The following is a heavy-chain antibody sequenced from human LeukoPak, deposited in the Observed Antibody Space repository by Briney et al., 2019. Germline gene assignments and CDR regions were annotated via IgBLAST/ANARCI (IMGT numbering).Heavy chain of an antibody. Sequence: PGGSLRLSCAASGFTFSHAWMSWVRQAPGKGLEWVANIKHDGSAKYYLDSVKGRFTISRDNAKNSLYLQMNILRADDTAVYYCARSPLPGFNELGSWGQGTLVTVSS. D-gene: IGHD1-1*01. CDR3: ARSPLPGFNELGS. J-gene: IGHJ5*01. CDR2: IKHDGSAK. CDR1: GFTFSHAW. V-gene: IGHV3-7*01.